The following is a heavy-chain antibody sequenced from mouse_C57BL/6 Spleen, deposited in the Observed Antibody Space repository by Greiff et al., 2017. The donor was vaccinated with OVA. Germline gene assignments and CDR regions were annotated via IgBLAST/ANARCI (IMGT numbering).Heavy chain of an antibody. V-gene: IGHV3-6*01. CDR2: ISYDGSN. CDR3: AREGLRGYAMDY. D-gene: IGHD2-4*01. CDR1: GYSITSGYY. Sequence: EVKLQESGPGLVKPSQSLSLTCSVTGYSITSGYYWNWIRQFPGNKLEWMGYISYDGSNNYNPSLKNRISITRDTSKNQFFLKLNSVTTEDTATYYCAREGLRGYAMDYWGQGTSVTVSS. J-gene: IGHJ4*01.